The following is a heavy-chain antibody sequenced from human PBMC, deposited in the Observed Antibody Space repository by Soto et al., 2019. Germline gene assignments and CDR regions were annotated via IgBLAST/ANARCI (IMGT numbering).Heavy chain of an antibody. V-gene: IGHV3-48*03. J-gene: IGHJ6*02. D-gene: IGHD1-20*01. CDR2: ISSSGSTI. Sequence: EVQLVESGGGLVQPGGSLRLSCAASGFTFSSYEMNWVRQAPGKGLEWVSYISSSGSTIYYADSVKGRFTISRDNAKNSLYLHMNSLRAEDTAVYYCARDGSVNGTTGTYYGMDVWGQGTTVTVSS. CDR1: GFTFSSYE. CDR3: ARDGSVNGTTGTYYGMDV.